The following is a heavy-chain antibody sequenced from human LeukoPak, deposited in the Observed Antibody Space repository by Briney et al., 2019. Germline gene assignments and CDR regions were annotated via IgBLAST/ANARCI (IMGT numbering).Heavy chain of an antibody. D-gene: IGHD6-13*01. V-gene: IGHV3-74*01. CDR3: ARDSWSSSSQGAFDI. Sequence: PGGSLRLSCAASGFTFSDYWMHWVRQAPGKGLVWVSRVNRDGSSTSYADSVKGRFTISRDNAKNTLSLQMNSLRVEDTAVYYCARDSWSSSSQGAFDIWGQGTMVTVSS. CDR2: VNRDGSST. CDR1: GFTFSDYW. J-gene: IGHJ3*02.